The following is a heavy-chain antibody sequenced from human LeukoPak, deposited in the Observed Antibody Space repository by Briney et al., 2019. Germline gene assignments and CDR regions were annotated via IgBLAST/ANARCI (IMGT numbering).Heavy chain of an antibody. Sequence: GGPLRLSCAASGFTVSSNYMSWVRQAPGKGLECVSIIYSGGSTSYAASVKGRFTISRDNSKNTLYLQMNSLRAEDTAVYYCAREGEMATSTPGYWGQGTLVTVSS. V-gene: IGHV3-53*01. CDR1: GFTVSSNY. D-gene: IGHD5-24*01. CDR3: AREGEMATSTPGY. J-gene: IGHJ4*02. CDR2: IYSGGST.